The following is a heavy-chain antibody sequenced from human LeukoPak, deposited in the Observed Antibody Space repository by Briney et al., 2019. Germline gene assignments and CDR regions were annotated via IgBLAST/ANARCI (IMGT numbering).Heavy chain of an antibody. CDR2: VTPNSGNT. D-gene: IGHD1-26*01. Sequence: GASVKVSCKTSGYTFTDYFMHWVRQAPGQGGQGLAWMGWVTPNSGNTKYAQKFQGRVTMTRDTSISTAYMELSRLTSDDTAIYYCARIGVSGSYWDFDQWGQGTLVTVSS. V-gene: IGHV1-2*02. J-gene: IGHJ4*02. CDR3: ARIGVSGSYWDFDQ. CDR1: GYTFTDYF.